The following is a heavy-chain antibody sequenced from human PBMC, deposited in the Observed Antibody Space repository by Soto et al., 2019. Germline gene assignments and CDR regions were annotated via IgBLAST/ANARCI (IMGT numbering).Heavy chain of an antibody. V-gene: IGHV1-46*01. D-gene: IGHD6-6*01. CDR2: INPSGGST. CDR3: ARTTLEYSSRQDWFDP. Sequence: ASVKVSCKASGYTFTSYYMHWVRQAPGQGLEWMGIINPSGGSTSYAQKFQGRVTMTRDTSTSTVYMELSSLRSEDTAVYYCARTTLEYSSRQDWFDPWGQGTLVTVSS. J-gene: IGHJ5*02. CDR1: GYTFTSYY.